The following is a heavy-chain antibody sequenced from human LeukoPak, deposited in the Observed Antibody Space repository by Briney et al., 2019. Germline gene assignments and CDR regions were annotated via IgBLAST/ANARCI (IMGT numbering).Heavy chain of an antibody. D-gene: IGHD4-17*01. CDR2: IRSKAYGGTT. CDR3: TSGVDYGDRFYYYYGMDV. Sequence: PGRSLRLSCTASGFTFGDYAMSWARQAPGKGLEWVGFIRSKAYGGTTEYAPSVKGRFTISRDDSKSIAYLQMNSLKAEDTAVYYCTSGVDYGDRFYYYYGMDVWGQGTTVTVSS. CDR1: GFTFGDYA. J-gene: IGHJ6*02. V-gene: IGHV3-49*04.